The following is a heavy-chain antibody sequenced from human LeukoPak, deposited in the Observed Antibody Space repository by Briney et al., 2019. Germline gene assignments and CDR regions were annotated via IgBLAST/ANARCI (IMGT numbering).Heavy chain of an antibody. Sequence: ASVKVSCKASGYTFTSYGISWVRQAPGQGREWMGWISAYNGNTNYAQKLQGRVTMNTDTSTSTAYIELRSLRSDDTAVYYSPSGFYDFWSGYYNADNWFDPWGQGTLVTVSS. CDR3: PSGFYDFWSGYYNADNWFDP. J-gene: IGHJ5*02. CDR2: ISAYNGNT. CDR1: GYTFTSYG. D-gene: IGHD3-3*01. V-gene: IGHV1-18*01.